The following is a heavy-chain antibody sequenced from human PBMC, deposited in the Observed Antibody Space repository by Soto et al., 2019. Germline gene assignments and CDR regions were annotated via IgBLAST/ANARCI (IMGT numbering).Heavy chain of an antibody. J-gene: IGHJ5*02. D-gene: IGHD2-15*01. CDR1: GFTFSSYG. CDR2: ISYDGSNK. CDR3: AKYQDADVVAVTVAGNRARFDP. Sequence: GGSLRLSCAASGFTFSSYGMHWVRQAPGKGLEWVAVISYDGSNKYYADSVKGRFTISRDNSKNTLYLQMNSLRAEDTAVYYCAKYQDADVVAVTVAGNRARFDPWGQGTLVTVSS. V-gene: IGHV3-30*18.